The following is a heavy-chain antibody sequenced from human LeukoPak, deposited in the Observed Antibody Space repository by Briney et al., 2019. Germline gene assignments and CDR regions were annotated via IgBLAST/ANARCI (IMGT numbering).Heavy chain of an antibody. CDR2: IIPILGIA. CDR3: ARDRDYDFWSGSKRFDP. Sequence: ASVKVSCKASGYTFTSYGISWVRQAPGQGVEWMGRIIPILGIANYAQKFQGRVTITADKSTSTAYMELSSLRSEDTAVYYCARDRDYDFWSGSKRFDPWGQGTLVTVSS. V-gene: IGHV1-69*04. CDR1: GYTFTSYG. J-gene: IGHJ5*02. D-gene: IGHD3-3*01.